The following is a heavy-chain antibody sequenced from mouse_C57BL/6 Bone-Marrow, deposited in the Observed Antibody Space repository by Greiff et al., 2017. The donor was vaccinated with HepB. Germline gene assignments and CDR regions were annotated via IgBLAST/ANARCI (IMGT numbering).Heavy chain of an antibody. CDR1: GYSITSGYY. V-gene: IGHV3-6*01. J-gene: IGHJ1*03. CDR3: ARHYYGSSPYWYFDV. CDR2: ISYDGSN. Sequence: ESGPGLVKPSQSLSLTCSVTGYSITSGYYWNWIRQFPGNKLEWMGYISYDGSNNYNPSLKNRISITRDTSKNQFFLKLNSVTTEDTATYYCARHYYGSSPYWYFDVWGTGTTVTVSS. D-gene: IGHD1-1*01.